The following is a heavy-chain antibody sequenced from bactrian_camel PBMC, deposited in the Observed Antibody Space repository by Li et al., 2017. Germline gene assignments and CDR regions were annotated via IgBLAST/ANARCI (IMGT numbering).Heavy chain of an antibody. CDR2: IGSDGST. CDR3: AIDTYCSDGWPVEFAD. CDR1: GYTYSRYC. J-gene: IGHJ4*01. D-gene: IGHD2*01. V-gene: IGHV3S53*01. Sequence: HVQLVESGGGSVQAGGSLRLSCATSGYTYSRYCMVWFRQAPGKERERVAAIGSDGSTRYGDSVKGRFTISQDSAENTVYLQMTSLKPEDTAMYYCAIDTYCSDGWPVEFADWGQGTQVTVS.